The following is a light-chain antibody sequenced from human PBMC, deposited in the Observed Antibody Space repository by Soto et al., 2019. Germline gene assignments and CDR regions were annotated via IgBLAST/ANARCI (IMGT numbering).Light chain of an antibody. CDR1: QSISGC. V-gene: IGKV3-11*01. J-gene: IGKJ2*01. CDR2: DAS. CDR3: QQRSNWPPYT. Sequence: EIVLTQSPATLSLSPGERATLSCRASQSISGCLAWYQQKPGQAPRLLIYDASNRATGISARFSGSGSGTDFTLTISSLEPEDFAVYYCQQRSNWPPYTFGQGTKLEIK.